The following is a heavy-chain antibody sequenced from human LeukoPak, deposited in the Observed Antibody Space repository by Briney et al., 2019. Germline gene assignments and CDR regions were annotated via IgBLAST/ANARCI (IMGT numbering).Heavy chain of an antibody. D-gene: IGHD6-19*01. CDR1: GFTFNNYA. CDR3: AKDRTSSGPGGRFDP. CDR2: ISGSGGST. V-gene: IGHV3-23*01. Sequence: GGSLRLSCAASGFTFNNYAMSWVRQAPGKGLEWVSAISGSGGSTYYADSVKGRFTISRDNSKNTLYLQMNSLRAEDTAIYYCAKDRTSSGPGGRFDPWGQGTLVTVSS. J-gene: IGHJ5*02.